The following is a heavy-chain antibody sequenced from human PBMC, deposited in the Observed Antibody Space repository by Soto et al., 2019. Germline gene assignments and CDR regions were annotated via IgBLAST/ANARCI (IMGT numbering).Heavy chain of an antibody. CDR2: ISSSGSTI. CDR3: ARRRIAARIIDY. J-gene: IGHJ4*02. CDR1: GFTFSDYY. D-gene: IGHD6-6*01. Sequence: SLRLSCAASGFTFSDYYMSWIRQAPGKGLEWVSYISSSGSTIYYADSVKGRFTISRDNAKNSLYLQMNSLRAEDTAVYYCARRRIAARIIDYWGQGTLVTVSS. V-gene: IGHV3-11*01.